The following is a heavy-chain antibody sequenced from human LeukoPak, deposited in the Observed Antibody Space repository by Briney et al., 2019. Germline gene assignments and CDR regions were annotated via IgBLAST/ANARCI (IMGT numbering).Heavy chain of an antibody. D-gene: IGHD3-10*01. Sequence: PGGSLRLSCVDSGFTFNNRWMSWVRQAPGKGLEWVANINLDGSERYCVDSVEGRFTISRNNADNSLFLQMNSLRAEDTALYYCVKSYVARGLLTEDYWGQGTLVTVSS. CDR3: VKSYVARGLLTEDY. CDR2: INLDGSER. J-gene: IGHJ4*02. CDR1: GFTFNNRW. V-gene: IGHV3-7*01.